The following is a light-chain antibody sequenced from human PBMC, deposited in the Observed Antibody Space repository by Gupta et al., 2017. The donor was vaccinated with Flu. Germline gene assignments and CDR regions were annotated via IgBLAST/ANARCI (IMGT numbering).Light chain of an antibody. Sequence: SYDLTQPPSVSVSPGQTARITCSGNTLPKQYAYWYQQKPGQAPVLVIYKDTERPSGIPERFSGSTSGTTVTLTISGLQAEDEAEYYCQSANSSGTVWVFGGGTKLTVL. J-gene: IGLJ3*02. CDR1: TLPKQY. V-gene: IGLV3-25*02. CDR2: KDT. CDR3: QSANSSGTVWV.